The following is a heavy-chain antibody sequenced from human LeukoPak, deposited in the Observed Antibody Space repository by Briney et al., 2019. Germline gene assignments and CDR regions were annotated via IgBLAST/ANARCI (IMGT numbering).Heavy chain of an antibody. CDR3: ARTKLYCSGGSCYSSLDY. Sequence: SETLSLTCTVSGGSISNYYWSWIRQPPGKGLEWIGYISYGGSTISNPSLKSRVTISVDTSKNQFSLKLTSVTAADTALYYCARTKLYCSGGSCYSSLDYWGQGTLVTVSS. CDR2: ISYGGST. J-gene: IGHJ4*02. V-gene: IGHV4-59*01. CDR1: GGSISNYY. D-gene: IGHD2-15*01.